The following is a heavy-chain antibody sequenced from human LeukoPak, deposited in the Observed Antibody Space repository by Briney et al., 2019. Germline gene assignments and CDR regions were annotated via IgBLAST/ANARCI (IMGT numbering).Heavy chain of an antibody. CDR3: ARVLTAAAITY. D-gene: IGHD2-2*02. Sequence: GGSLRLSCAASGFTFSSYSMNWVRQAPGKGLEWVSYISSSSSTIYYADSVKGRFTISRHNAKNSLYLQMNSLRAEDTAVYYCARVLTAAAITYWGQGTLVTVSS. J-gene: IGHJ4*02. CDR2: ISSSSSTI. V-gene: IGHV3-48*01. CDR1: GFTFSSYS.